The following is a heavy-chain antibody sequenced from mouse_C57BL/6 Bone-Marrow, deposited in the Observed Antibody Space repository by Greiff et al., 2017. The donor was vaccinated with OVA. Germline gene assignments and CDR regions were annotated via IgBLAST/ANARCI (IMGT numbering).Heavy chain of an antibody. CDR1: GYTFTNYW. D-gene: IGHD2-3*01. V-gene: IGHV1-63*01. J-gene: IGHJ2*01. CDR2: IYPGGGYT. CDR3: ARLYDGYWDY. Sequence: QVQLQQSGAELVRPGTSVKMSCKASGYTFTNYWIGWAKQRPGHGLEWIGDIYPGGGYTNYNEKFKGKATLTADKSSSPAYMQFSSLTSEDSAIYYCARLYDGYWDYWGQGTTLTVSS.